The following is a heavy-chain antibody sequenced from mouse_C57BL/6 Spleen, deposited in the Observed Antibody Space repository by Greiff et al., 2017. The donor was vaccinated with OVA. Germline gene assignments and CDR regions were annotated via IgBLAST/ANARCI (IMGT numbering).Heavy chain of an antibody. CDR1: GYTFTDYY. V-gene: IGHV1-76*01. Sequence: VQLQQSGAELVRPGASVKLSCKASGYTFTDYYINWVKQRPGQGLEWIARLYPGSGNTYYNEKFKGKATLTAEKSSSTAYMQLSSLTSEDSAVYFCARSGDSNLYAMDYWGQGTSVTVSS. CDR2: LYPGSGNT. CDR3: ARSGDSNLYAMDY. J-gene: IGHJ4*01. D-gene: IGHD2-5*01.